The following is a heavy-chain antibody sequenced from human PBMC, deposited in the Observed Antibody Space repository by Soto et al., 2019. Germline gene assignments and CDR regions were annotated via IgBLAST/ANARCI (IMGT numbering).Heavy chain of an antibody. CDR1: GYSISSGYY. CDR3: ARDLPPDYYDSSGLDAFDI. CDR2: IYHSGST. Sequence: LSLTCAVSGYSISSGYYWGWIRQPPGKGLEWIGSIYHSGSTYYNPSLKSRVTISVDTSKNQFSLKLSSVTAADTAVYYCARDLPPDYYDSSGLDAFDIWGQGTMVTVSS. J-gene: IGHJ3*02. V-gene: IGHV4-38-2*02. D-gene: IGHD3-22*01.